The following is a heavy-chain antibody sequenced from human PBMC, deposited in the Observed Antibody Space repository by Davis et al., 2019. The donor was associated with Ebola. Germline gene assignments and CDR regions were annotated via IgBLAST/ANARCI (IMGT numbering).Heavy chain of an antibody. V-gene: IGHV3-30*19. Sequence: GESLKISCAASGFTFSSYGMHWVRQAPGKGLEWVAVISYDGSNKYYADSVKGRFTISRDNSKNTLYLQMNSLRAEDTAVYYCARDPSGSYYDAFDIWGQGTMVTVSS. D-gene: IGHD1-26*01. CDR3: ARDPSGSYYDAFDI. J-gene: IGHJ3*02. CDR1: GFTFSSYG. CDR2: ISYDGSNK.